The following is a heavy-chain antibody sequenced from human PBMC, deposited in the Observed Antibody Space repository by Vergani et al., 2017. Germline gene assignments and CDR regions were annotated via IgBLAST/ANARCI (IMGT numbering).Heavy chain of an antibody. J-gene: IGHJ6*02. V-gene: IGHV4-30-4*01. CDR2: IYYSGST. CDR1: GFSIDNGYY. Sequence: QVQLQESGPGLVKPSETLSLTCAVSGFSIDNGYYWSWIRQPPGKGLEWIGYIYYSGSTYYNPSLKSRVTISVDTSKNQFSLKLSSVTAADTAVYYCARVRRDDSSGYYYYYGMDVWGQGTTVTVSS. D-gene: IGHD3-22*01. CDR3: ARVRRDDSSGYYYYYGMDV.